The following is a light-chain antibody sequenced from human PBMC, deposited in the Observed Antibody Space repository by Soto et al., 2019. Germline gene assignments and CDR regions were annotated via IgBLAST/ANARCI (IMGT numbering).Light chain of an antibody. Sequence: VLLTQFPGTLSLSPGETATLSCGASQSVSNNFLGWYQQKPGLPPRLLIYDASSRANGIPERFSGRGSGTQFTLMISRLEPEDFAVYYCQQYGSTPWTFGRGTKVDIK. CDR2: DAS. CDR3: QQYGSTPWT. J-gene: IGKJ1*01. CDR1: QSVSNNF. V-gene: IGKV3D-20*01.